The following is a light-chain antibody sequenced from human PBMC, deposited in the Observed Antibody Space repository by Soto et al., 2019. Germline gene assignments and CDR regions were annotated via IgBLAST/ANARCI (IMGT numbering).Light chain of an antibody. Sequence: QAVLTQESSLTVSPGGTVTLTCASSAGAVTSGHFPYWFQQKPGQAPRTLIYDTTKKHAWTPARFSGSLLGGKAALTLSGAQPEDEAEYYCLLSYSGASVFGTGTKVTVL. CDR1: AGAVTSGHF. V-gene: IGLV7-46*01. CDR3: LLSYSGASV. J-gene: IGLJ1*01. CDR2: DTT.